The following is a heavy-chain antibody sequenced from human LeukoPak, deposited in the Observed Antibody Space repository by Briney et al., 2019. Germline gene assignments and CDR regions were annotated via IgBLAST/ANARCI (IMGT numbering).Heavy chain of an antibody. CDR3: ARALRRGYSYGQPLYFDY. V-gene: IGHV4-34*01. CDR1: GGSFSGYY. Sequence: SETLSLTCAVYGGSFSGYYWSWIRQPPGKGLEWIGEINHSGSTNYNPSLKSRVTISVDTSKNQFSLKLSSVTAADTAVYYCARALRRGYSYGQPLYFDYWGQGTLVTVSS. CDR2: INHSGST. J-gene: IGHJ4*02. D-gene: IGHD5-18*01.